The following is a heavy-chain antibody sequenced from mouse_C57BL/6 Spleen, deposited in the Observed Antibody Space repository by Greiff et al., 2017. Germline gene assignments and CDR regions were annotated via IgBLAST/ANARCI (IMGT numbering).Heavy chain of an antibody. V-gene: IGHV5-15*01. Sequence: EVKLMESGGGLVQPGGSLKLSCAASGFTFSDYGMAWVRQAPRKGPEWVAFISNLAYSIYYADTVTGRFTISRENAKNTLYLEMSSLRSEDTAMYYCARLDDRAWFAYWGQGTLVTVSA. CDR1: GFTFSDYG. J-gene: IGHJ3*01. CDR2: ISNLAYSI. CDR3: ARLDDRAWFAY. D-gene: IGHD2-14*01.